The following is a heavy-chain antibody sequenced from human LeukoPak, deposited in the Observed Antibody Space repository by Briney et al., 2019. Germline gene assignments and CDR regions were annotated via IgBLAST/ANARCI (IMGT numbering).Heavy chain of an antibody. CDR1: GGSFSGYY. D-gene: IGHD4-23*01. CDR3: ARDKGSGGTDY. Sequence: SETLSLTCAVYGGSFSGYYWSWIRQHPGKGLEWIGYIYYSGSTYYNPSLKSRVTISVDTSKNQFSLKLSSVTAADTAVYYCARDKGSGGTDYWGQGTLVTVPS. CDR2: IYYSGST. V-gene: IGHV4-34*09. J-gene: IGHJ4*02.